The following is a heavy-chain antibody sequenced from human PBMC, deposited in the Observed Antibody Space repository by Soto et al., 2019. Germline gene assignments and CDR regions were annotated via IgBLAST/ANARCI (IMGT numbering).Heavy chain of an antibody. Sequence: EVQLLESGGGFVQPGWSLRLSCAAFGFTFANYALSWFRRAPGKGLEGVSMIGGGSGSTSYADSVRGRFSISTENSKNTLYLQMSSLRAEDTALYYCATRMYSTSWYYFVSWGQGTLVTVSS. CDR2: IGGGSGST. V-gene: IGHV3-23*01. J-gene: IGHJ4*02. CDR3: ATRMYSTSWYYFVS. CDR1: GFTFANYA. D-gene: IGHD6-13*01.